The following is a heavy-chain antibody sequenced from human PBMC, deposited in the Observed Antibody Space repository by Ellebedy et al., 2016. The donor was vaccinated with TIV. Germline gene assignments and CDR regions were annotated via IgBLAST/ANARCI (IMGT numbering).Heavy chain of an antibody. CDR1: GASISTFSDF. D-gene: IGHD6-13*01. J-gene: IGHJ6*02. Sequence: MPSETLSLTCPVSGASISTFSDFRGWIRQPPGKGLEWIGSLYYSGSAYYNPSLKSRITISVDRSKNQFSLNVTSVTDADTAVYYCARGGAAGSSDYYYGMDVWGQGTTVTVSS. CDR2: LYYSGSA. V-gene: IGHV4-39*01. CDR3: ARGGAAGSSDYYYGMDV.